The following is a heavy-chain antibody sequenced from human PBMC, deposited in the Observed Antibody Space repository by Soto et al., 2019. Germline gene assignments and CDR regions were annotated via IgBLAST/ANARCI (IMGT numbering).Heavy chain of an antibody. CDR2: IKQDESHI. CDR3: ARDRIPTGMDV. CDR1: GFTFSNYW. J-gene: IGHJ6*02. V-gene: IGHV3-7*01. D-gene: IGHD2-15*01. Sequence: GGSLRLSCAASGFTFSNYWMSWVRQAPGKGLEWVANIKQDESHINYLDSVKGRFTISRDNFKNTLYLQMNSLRAEDTAVYYCARDRIPTGMDVWGQGTTVSVPS.